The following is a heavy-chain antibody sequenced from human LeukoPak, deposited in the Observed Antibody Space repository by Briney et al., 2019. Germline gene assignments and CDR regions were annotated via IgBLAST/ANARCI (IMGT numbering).Heavy chain of an antibody. CDR3: AREVLRFLEWPLRYFDY. V-gene: IGHV1-69*04. CDR2: IIPILGIA. J-gene: IGHJ4*02. Sequence: ASVKVSCKASGGTFSSYAISWVRQAPGQGLEWMGRIIPILGIANYAQKFQGRVTITADKSTSTAYMELSSLRSEDTAVYYCAREVLRFLEWPLRYFDYWGQGTLVTVSS. D-gene: IGHD3-3*01. CDR1: GGTFSSYA.